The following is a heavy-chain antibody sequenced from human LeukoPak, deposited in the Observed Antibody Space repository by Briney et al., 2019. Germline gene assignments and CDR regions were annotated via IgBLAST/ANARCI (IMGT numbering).Heavy chain of an antibody. V-gene: IGHV1-2*06. CDR1: GYTFTGYY. D-gene: IGHD2/OR15-2a*01. J-gene: IGHJ4*02. Sequence: ASVKVSCKASGYTFTGYYMHWVRQAPGQGLEWMGRINPNSGGTNYAQKFQGRVTMTRDTSTSTVYMELSSLRSEDTAVYYCAREVIGTFDYWGQGTLVTVSS. CDR2: INPNSGGT. CDR3: AREVIGTFDY.